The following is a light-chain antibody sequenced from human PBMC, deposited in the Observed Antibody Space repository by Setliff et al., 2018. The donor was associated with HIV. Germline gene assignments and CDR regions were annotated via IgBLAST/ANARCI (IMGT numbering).Light chain of an antibody. J-gene: IGLJ3*02. V-gene: IGLV2-14*01. CDR3: SSYTSISTWV. CDR2: DVT. CDR1: SSDVGGYNY. Sequence: QSVLTQPASVSGSPGQSITISCTGTSSDVGGYNYVSWYQQHPGKAPKLMIYDVTNRPSGVSNRFSDSKSGNTASLTISGLQAEDEADYYCSSYTSISTWVFGGGTQL.